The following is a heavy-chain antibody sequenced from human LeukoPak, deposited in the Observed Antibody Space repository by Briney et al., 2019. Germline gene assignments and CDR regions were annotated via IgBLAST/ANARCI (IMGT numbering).Heavy chain of an antibody. D-gene: IGHD3-22*01. CDR2: IRSKTDGGTT. CDR3: TTVGFFESSGSRAHLDH. Sequence: GGSLRLSCAASGFTFSIAWMSWVRQAPGKGLEWVGRIRSKTDGGTTDYAAPVKGRFTISRDDSKSTLYLQMNSLKTEDTAVYYCTTVGFFESSGSRAHLDHWGQGSLVTVSS. J-gene: IGHJ4*02. CDR1: GFTFSIAW. V-gene: IGHV3-15*01.